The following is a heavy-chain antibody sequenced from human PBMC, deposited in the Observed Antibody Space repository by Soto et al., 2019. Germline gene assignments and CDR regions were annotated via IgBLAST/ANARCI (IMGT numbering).Heavy chain of an antibody. J-gene: IGHJ5*02. CDR3: ARAGIAAAWGGDWFDP. CDR1: GYTFTSYD. D-gene: IGHD6-13*01. Sequence: VXSVKVSFKASGYTFTSYDINLVRQATGQGLEWMDWMNPNSGNTGYAQKFQGRVTMTRNTSISTAYMELSSLRSEDTAVYYCARAGIAAAWGGDWFDPWGQGTLVTVSS. V-gene: IGHV1-8*01. CDR2: MNPNSGNT.